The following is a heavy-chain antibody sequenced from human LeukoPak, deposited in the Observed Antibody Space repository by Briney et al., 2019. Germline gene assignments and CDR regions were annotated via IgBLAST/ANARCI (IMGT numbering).Heavy chain of an antibody. V-gene: IGHV5-10-1*04. D-gene: IGHD2-15*01. CDR1: GYSFTNYW. J-gene: IGHJ1*01. CDR3: ARGYCSGGSCEYFQH. Sequence: GESLKISCKGSGYSFTNYWISWVRQMPGKGLEWMGRIDPSDSYTNYSPSFQGQVTISADRSISTAYLQWSSLKASDTAMYFCARGYCSGGSCEYFQHWGQGTLVTVSS. CDR2: IDPSDSYT.